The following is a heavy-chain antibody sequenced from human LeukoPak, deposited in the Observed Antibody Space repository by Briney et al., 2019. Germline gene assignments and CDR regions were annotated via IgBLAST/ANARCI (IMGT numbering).Heavy chain of an antibody. J-gene: IGHJ5*02. Sequence: ASVKVSCKASGYTFTGYYMHWVRQAPGQGLEWMGWINPNSGGTNYAQKFQGRVTMTRDTSISTAYMELSRLRSDDTAVYYCAREVVVPAATAHWFDPWGQGTLVTASS. CDR2: INPNSGGT. CDR1: GYTFTGYY. D-gene: IGHD2-2*01. CDR3: AREVVVPAATAHWFDP. V-gene: IGHV1-2*02.